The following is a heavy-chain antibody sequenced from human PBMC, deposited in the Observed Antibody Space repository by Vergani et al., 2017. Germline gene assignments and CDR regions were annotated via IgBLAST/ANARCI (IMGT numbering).Heavy chain of an antibody. CDR2: ISSSSSTI. J-gene: IGHJ5*02. Sequence: VQLVESGGGLVKPGGSLRLSCAASGFTFSSYSMNWVRQAPGKGLEWVSYISSSSSTIYYADSVKGRFTISRDNAKNSLYLQMNSLRAEDTAVYYCASGIGYAGYCSGGSCYPWGQGTLVTVSS. CDR1: GFTFSSYS. CDR3: ASGIGYAGYCSGGSCYP. D-gene: IGHD2-15*01. V-gene: IGHV3-48*01.